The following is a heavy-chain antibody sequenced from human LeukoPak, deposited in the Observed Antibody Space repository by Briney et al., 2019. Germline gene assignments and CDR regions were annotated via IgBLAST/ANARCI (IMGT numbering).Heavy chain of an antibody. CDR1: GGSIYSYW. V-gene: IGHV4-4*07. Sequence: PSGTLSLNCSVSGGSIYSYWWSWIRRPAGEGLGFIGRIFITGRTNYNTSLKSGVSMSVDTSKTKFSLELRSVTAADTAVYFCARAGYTISSYRFDYWGQGALVTVSS. CDR2: IFITGRT. CDR3: ARAGYTISSYRFDY. J-gene: IGHJ4*02. D-gene: IGHD3-16*02.